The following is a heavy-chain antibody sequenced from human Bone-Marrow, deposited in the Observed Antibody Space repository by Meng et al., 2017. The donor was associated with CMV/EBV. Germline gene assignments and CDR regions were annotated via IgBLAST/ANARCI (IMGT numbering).Heavy chain of an antibody. CDR2: INPSSGDT. J-gene: IGHJ4*02. V-gene: IGHV1-2*02. Sequence: ASVKVSCKASGYTFTGYYMHWVRQAPGQGLEWMGCINPSSGDTYYAQNFQGRVTMTRDMSLSTAYMELSRLRSDDTAVYYCAREISGSYSAGGYWGQGTLVTVSS. CDR1: GYTFTGYY. CDR3: AREISGSYSAGGY. D-gene: IGHD1-26*01.